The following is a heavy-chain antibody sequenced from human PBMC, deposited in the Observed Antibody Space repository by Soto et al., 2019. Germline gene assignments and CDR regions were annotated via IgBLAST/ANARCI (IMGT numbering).Heavy chain of an antibody. CDR2: TDYSGNT. J-gene: IGHJ4*02. Sequence: QVQLQESGPGLVRPSETLSLTCTVFSDSISSYYWIWIRQSPGKGLERIGYTDYSGNTNYNPSLNSRVTIAGDTSKNQFSLRLSSVTAADTAVYYCARAVGDPLYYLDYWGQGTLVTVSS. V-gene: IGHV4-59*08. D-gene: IGHD6-19*01. CDR3: ARAVGDPLYYLDY. CDR1: SDSISSYY.